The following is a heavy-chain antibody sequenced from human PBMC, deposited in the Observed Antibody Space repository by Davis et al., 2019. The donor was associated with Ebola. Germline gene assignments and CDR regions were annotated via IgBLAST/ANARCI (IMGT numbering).Heavy chain of an antibody. Sequence: PSETLSLTCTVSSGSISSGTYYWTWIRQPAGKGLEWIGHVYTSGSTYYSPSLKSRVTISLDSSKNQFSLKLSSVTAADTAVYYCARGLSDCSSTSCPLNWFDPWGQGTLVTVSS. V-gene: IGHV4-61*09. D-gene: IGHD2-2*01. J-gene: IGHJ5*02. CDR1: SGSISSGTYY. CDR3: ARGLSDCSSTSCPLNWFDP. CDR2: VYTSGST.